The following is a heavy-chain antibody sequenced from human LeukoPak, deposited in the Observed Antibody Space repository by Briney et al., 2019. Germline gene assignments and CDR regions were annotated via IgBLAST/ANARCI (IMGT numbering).Heavy chain of an antibody. CDR3: ARAVGIAAADAFDI. CDR2: INSDGSST. D-gene: IGHD6-13*01. J-gene: IGHJ3*02. V-gene: IGHV3-74*01. CDR1: GFTFSSYW. Sequence: GGSLRLSCAASGFTFSSYWMHWVRHAPGKGLVWVSRINSDGSSTSYADSVKGRFTISRDNAKNTLYLQMNSLRAEDTAVYYCARAVGIAAADAFDIWGQGTMVTVSS.